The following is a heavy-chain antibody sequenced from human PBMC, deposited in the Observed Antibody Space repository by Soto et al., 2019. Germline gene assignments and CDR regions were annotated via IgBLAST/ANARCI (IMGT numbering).Heavy chain of an antibody. CDR3: ARVWGYYFDY. CDR1: GESFSGYY. Sequence: SETLSLTCAVYGESFSGYYWSWIRQPPGKGLEWIGYIYYSGSTNYNPSLKSRVTISVDTSKNQFSLKLSSVTAADTAVYYCARVWGYYFDYWGQGTLVTVSS. CDR2: IYYSGST. J-gene: IGHJ4*02. D-gene: IGHD2-21*01. V-gene: IGHV4-59*01.